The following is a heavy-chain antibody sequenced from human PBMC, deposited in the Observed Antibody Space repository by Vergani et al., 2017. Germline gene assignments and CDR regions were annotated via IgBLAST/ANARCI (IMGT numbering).Heavy chain of an antibody. D-gene: IGHD6-19*01. CDR2: IYYSGST. CDR3: VRHSTVEWLVKLGWINP. J-gene: IGHJ5*02. V-gene: IGHV4-39*01. CDR1: GASIRSSNYY. Sequence: QLQLQESGPGLVKPSATLSLTCSVSGASIRSSNYYWGWIRQPPGKGLDWIASIYYSGSTYYNPSLKRRITISVDTSKNQFSLKLSSVTAADAAVYFCVRHSTVEWLVKLGWINPWGQGIMVTVSS.